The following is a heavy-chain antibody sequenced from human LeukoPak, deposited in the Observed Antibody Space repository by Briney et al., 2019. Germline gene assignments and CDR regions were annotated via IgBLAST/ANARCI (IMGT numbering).Heavy chain of an antibody. CDR3: ARLPRYSSSQVYYYGMDV. J-gene: IGHJ6*04. Sequence: GESLKIACKGSGYSFTSYWIGWVRQMPGKGLEWMGIMYPGDSDTRYSPSFQGQVTISADKSISTAYLQWSSLKASDTAMYYCARLPRYSSSQVYYYGMDVWGKGTTVTASS. D-gene: IGHD6-13*01. V-gene: IGHV5-51*01. CDR1: GYSFTSYW. CDR2: MYPGDSDT.